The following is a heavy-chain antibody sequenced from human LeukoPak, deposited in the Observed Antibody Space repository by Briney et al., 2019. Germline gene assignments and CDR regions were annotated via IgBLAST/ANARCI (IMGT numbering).Heavy chain of an antibody. J-gene: IGHJ6*03. Sequence: GGSLRLSCAASGFTFSSYWMSWVRQAPGKGLEWVANIKQDGSEKYYVDSVKGRFTISRDNAKNPLYLQMNSLRAEDTAVYYCARGGEERLRYFDWPMDVWGKGTTVTVSS. CDR3: ARGGEERLRYFDWPMDV. D-gene: IGHD3-9*01. CDR1: GFTFSSYW. CDR2: IKQDGSEK. V-gene: IGHV3-7*01.